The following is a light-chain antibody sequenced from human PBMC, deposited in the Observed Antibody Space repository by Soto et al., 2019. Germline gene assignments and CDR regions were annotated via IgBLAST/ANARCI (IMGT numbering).Light chain of an antibody. Sequence: EGVTTQSPATLSVSPGERATLSCRASQNVGGDLAWYQQKPGQAPRLLIYRTSTRANGTPVRFSGSGSGTEFILTISSLQSEDFAVYYCQEYNGRSSFGQGTKVEMK. J-gene: IGKJ1*01. CDR1: QNVGGD. CDR2: RTS. CDR3: QEYNGRSS. V-gene: IGKV3-15*01.